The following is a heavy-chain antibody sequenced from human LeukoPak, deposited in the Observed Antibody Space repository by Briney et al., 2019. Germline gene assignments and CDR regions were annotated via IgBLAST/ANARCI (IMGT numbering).Heavy chain of an antibody. D-gene: IGHD4-23*01. J-gene: IGHJ4*02. Sequence: GESLKISCKGSGYSFTTYWIGWVRQMPGKGLEWMGMIYPGDSDSRYSPSFEGQVTISADKSISTAYLQWRSLKVSDSAMYYCARLTAVVTFDYWGQGTLVTVSS. CDR2: IYPGDSDS. V-gene: IGHV5-51*01. CDR3: ARLTAVVTFDY. CDR1: GYSFTTYW.